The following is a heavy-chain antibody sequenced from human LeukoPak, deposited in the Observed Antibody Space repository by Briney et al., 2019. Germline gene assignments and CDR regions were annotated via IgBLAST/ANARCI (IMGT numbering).Heavy chain of an antibody. Sequence: ASVKVSCKASRSTFTTYDFNWVRQAPGQGLEWMGWISAYNGNTNYAQKLQGRLTMTTDTSTSTAYMELRSLRSDDTAVYYCARGASIVVPAAIQENWFDPWGQGTLVTVSS. CDR1: RSTFTTYD. CDR3: ARGASIVVPAAIQENWFDP. D-gene: IGHD2-2*01. CDR2: ISAYNGNT. V-gene: IGHV1-18*01. J-gene: IGHJ5*02.